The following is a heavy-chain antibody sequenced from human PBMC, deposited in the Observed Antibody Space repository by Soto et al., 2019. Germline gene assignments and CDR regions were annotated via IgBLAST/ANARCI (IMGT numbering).Heavy chain of an antibody. J-gene: IGHJ6*02. D-gene: IGHD1-26*01. CDR1: GDSISPYY. CDR2: ISYSGSV. V-gene: IGHV4-59*08. Sequence: QVQLQESGPGLVKPSETLSLTCTVSGDSISPYYWSWIRRPPGKELEWIGYISYSGSVNYNPSLRSRVTISVDTAKNQFSLSLNSVTAADAAVYYCARHVTMGATTGIFCYGMDVWGQGTTVTVSS. CDR3: ARHVTMGATTGIFCYGMDV.